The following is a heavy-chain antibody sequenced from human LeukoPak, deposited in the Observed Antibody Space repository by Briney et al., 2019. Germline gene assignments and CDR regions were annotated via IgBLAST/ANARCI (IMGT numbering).Heavy chain of an antibody. Sequence: PGGSLRLSCAASGLRFSDFTMTWVRQAPGKGPEWVSAIGGRGGSTYYADSLGGRFIISRDNSKDMVYLQMNSLKVEDTATYYCGKEGGAWGQGTKVTVSS. CDR2: IGGRGGST. J-gene: IGHJ5*02. D-gene: IGHD3-16*01. CDR1: GLRFSDFT. CDR3: GKEGGA. V-gene: IGHV3-23*01.